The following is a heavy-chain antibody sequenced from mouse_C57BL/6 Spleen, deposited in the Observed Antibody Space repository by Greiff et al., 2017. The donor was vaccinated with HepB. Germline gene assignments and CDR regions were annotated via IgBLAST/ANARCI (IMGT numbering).Heavy chain of an antibody. CDR1: GYTFTNYW. J-gene: IGHJ3*01. D-gene: IGHD1-1*01. V-gene: IGHV1-53*01. CDR3: ARDYYGSSWFAY. Sequence: QVQLQQPGTELVKPGASVKLSCKASGYTFTNYWMHWVKQRPGQGLEWIGNINPSNGGTNYNEKFKSKATLTVDKASSTAYMQLSSLTSEDSAVYYCARDYYGSSWFAYWGQGTLVTVSA. CDR2: INPSNGGT.